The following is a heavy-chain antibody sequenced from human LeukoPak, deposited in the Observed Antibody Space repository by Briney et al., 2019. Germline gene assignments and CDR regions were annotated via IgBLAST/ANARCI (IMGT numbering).Heavy chain of an antibody. CDR3: ARLEYSSSWYFDY. CDR2: ISSSGTTI. J-gene: IGHJ4*02. CDR1: GFTFSSYE. V-gene: IGHV3-48*03. Sequence: PGGSLRLSCAAPGFTFSSYEMNWVRQAPGKGLEWISYISSSGTTIYYADSVKGRFSISRDIAKNSVYLQMNSLRAEDTAVYYCARLEYSSSWYFDYWGQGTLVTVSS. D-gene: IGHD6-13*01.